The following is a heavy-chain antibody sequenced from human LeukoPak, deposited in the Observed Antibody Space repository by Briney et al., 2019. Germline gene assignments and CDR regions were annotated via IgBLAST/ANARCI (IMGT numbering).Heavy chain of an antibody. CDR2: IKQDGSEK. J-gene: IGHJ3*02. Sequence: GGSLRLSCAASGFTFSSYWMSLVRQAPGKGLEWVANIKQDGSEKYYVDSVKRRFTIARDNAKNSLYMQMNSLRAEDTAVYYCAKDKTYCSSTSCYVWAFDIWGQGTMVTVSS. CDR3: AKDKTYCSSTSCYVWAFDI. CDR1: GFTFSSYW. D-gene: IGHD2-2*01. V-gene: IGHV3-7*03.